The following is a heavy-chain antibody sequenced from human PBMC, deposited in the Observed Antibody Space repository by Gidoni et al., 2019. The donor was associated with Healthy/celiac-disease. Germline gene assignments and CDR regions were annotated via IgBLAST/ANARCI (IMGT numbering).Heavy chain of an antibody. CDR2: ISGSGGST. V-gene: IGHV3-23*01. Sequence: EVQLLESGGGLVQPGGSLRLFCAASGFAFSSYAMSWVRQAPGKGLEWVSAISGSGGSTYYADSVKGRFTISRDNSKNTLYLQMNSLRAEDTAVYYCAKDDRDGYNWDAFDIWGQGTMVTVSS. J-gene: IGHJ3*02. D-gene: IGHD5-12*01. CDR3: AKDDRDGYNWDAFDI. CDR1: GFAFSSYA.